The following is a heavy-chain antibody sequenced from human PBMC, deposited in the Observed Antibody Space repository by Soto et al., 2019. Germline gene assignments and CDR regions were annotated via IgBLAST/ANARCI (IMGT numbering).Heavy chain of an antibody. Sequence: GGSLRLSCAASGFTFSSYAMHWVRQAPGKGLEWVAVISYDGSNKYYADSVKGRFTISRDNSKNTLYLQMNSLRAEDTAVYYCASPPLTTVTTEEFDYWGQGTLVTVSS. CDR2: ISYDGSNK. D-gene: IGHD4-17*01. CDR1: GFTFSSYA. J-gene: IGHJ4*02. CDR3: ASPPLTTVTTEEFDY. V-gene: IGHV3-30-3*01.